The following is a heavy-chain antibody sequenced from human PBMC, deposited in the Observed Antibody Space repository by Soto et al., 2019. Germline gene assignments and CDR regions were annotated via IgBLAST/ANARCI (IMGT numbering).Heavy chain of an antibody. V-gene: IGHV1-2*06. CDR3: ARQLAYCGGDCYTEPIDY. CDR1: GYTFTKYY. D-gene: IGHD2-21*02. CDR2: INPNTGGT. J-gene: IGHJ4*02. Sequence: ASVKVSCKASGYTFTKYYVLWVRQAPGQGLEWVGRINPNTGGTNHAQKFQDRVTMTRDTSITTAYMELSRLRSDDTAVYYCARQLAYCGGDCYTEPIDYWGQGTQVTVSS.